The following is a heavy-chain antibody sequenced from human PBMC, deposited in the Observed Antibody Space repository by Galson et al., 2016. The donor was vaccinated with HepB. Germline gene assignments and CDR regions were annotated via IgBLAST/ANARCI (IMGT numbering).Heavy chain of an antibody. CDR1: GFAFSSYT. D-gene: IGHD1-1*01. J-gene: IGHJ4*02. Sequence: SLRLSCAASGFAFSSYTMDWIRQAPGKGLEWVGLISADGSSEHYADSVKGRLTISRDNQKNTVYLQMNSVRPDDTAVYFCARDHWPAFNFGYWGQGTLVTVSS. CDR2: ISADGSSE. CDR3: ARDHWPAFNFGY. V-gene: IGHV3-30*04.